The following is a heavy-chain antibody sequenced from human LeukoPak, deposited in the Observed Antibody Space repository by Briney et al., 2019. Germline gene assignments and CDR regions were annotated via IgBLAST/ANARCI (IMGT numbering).Heavy chain of an antibody. CDR2: INPNSGGT. Sequence: GASVKVSCKASGYTFTGYYMHWVRQAPGQGLEWMGWINPNSGGTNYAQKFQGRVTMTRDTSISTAYMELSRLRSDDTAVYYCARDPGYSSSWYVTYYYYYMDVWGKGTTVTVSS. D-gene: IGHD6-13*01. V-gene: IGHV1-2*02. J-gene: IGHJ6*03. CDR1: GYTFTGYY. CDR3: ARDPGYSSSWYVTYYYYYMDV.